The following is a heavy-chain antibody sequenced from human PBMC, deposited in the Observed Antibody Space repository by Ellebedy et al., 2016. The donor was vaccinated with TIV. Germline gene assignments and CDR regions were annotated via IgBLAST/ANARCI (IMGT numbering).Heavy chain of an antibody. Sequence: SETLSLTXTVSGGSISSYYWNWIRQPPGKGLEWIGYIHYSGSTNNSPSLKSRVTISVDTSKNQFSLKLSSVTAADTAVYYCAHSFVSSTSWAGGMDVWGQGTTVTVSS. D-gene: IGHD2-2*01. V-gene: IGHV4-59*01. CDR3: AHSFVSSTSWAGGMDV. CDR1: GGSISSYY. CDR2: IHYSGST. J-gene: IGHJ6*02.